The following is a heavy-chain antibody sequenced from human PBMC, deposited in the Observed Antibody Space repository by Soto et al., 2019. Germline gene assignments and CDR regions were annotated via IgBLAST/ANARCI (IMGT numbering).Heavy chain of an antibody. CDR2: INHSGST. CDR3: ARERAADGTDGGWFDP. Sequence: PXATLSLNCAVYGGCFSGYYGSWIRQPPGKGLEWIGEINHSGSTNYNPSLKSRVTISVDTSKNQFSLKLSSVTAADTAVYYCARERAADGTDGGWFDPWGQGTLVTVSS. V-gene: IGHV4-34*01. D-gene: IGHD6-13*01. CDR1: GGCFSGYY. J-gene: IGHJ5*02.